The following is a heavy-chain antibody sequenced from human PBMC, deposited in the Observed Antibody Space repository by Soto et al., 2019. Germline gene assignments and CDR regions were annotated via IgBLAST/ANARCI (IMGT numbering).Heavy chain of an antibody. J-gene: IGHJ6*02. CDR3: ARDRPDYSSGWYKGNYYYYGMDV. D-gene: IGHD6-19*01. Sequence: SETLSLTCTVSGGSISSYYWSWIRQPPGKGLEWIGYIYYSGSTNYNPSLKSRVTISVDTSKNQFSLKLSSVTAADTAVYYCARDRPDYSSGWYKGNYYYYGMDVWGQGTTVTVSS. CDR1: GGSISSYY. CDR2: IYYSGST. V-gene: IGHV4-59*01.